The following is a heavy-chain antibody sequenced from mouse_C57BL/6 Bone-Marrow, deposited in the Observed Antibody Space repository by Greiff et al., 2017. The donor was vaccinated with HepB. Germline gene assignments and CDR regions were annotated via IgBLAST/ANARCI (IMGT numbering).Heavy chain of an antibody. D-gene: IGHD2-1*01. CDR1: GYTFTSYW. CDR3: ARAEYYGRFAY. J-gene: IGHJ3*01. V-gene: IGHV1-52*01. Sequence: QVQLQQPGAELVRPGSSVKLSCKASGYTFTSYWMHWVKQRPIQGLEWIGNIDPSDSETHYNQKFKDKATLTVDKSSSTAYMQLSSLTSEDSAVYYCARAEYYGRFAYWGQGTRVTVSA. CDR2: IDPSDSET.